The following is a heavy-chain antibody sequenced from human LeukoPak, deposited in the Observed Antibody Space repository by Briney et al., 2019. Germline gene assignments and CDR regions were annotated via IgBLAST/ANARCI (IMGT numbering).Heavy chain of an antibody. V-gene: IGHV3-30-3*01. Sequence: GRSLRLSCAASGFTFSSYAMHWVRQAPGKGLEWVAVISYDGSNKYYADSVKGRFTISRDNSKNTLYLQMNSLRAEDTAVYYCARNPFITDILTGYGAFDIWGQGTMVTVSS. J-gene: IGHJ3*02. CDR1: GFTFSSYA. CDR2: ISYDGSNK. D-gene: IGHD3-9*01. CDR3: ARNPFITDILTGYGAFDI.